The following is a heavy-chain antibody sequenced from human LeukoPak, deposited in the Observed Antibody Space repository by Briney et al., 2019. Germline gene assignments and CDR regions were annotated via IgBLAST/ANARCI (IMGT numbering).Heavy chain of an antibody. Sequence: GGSLRLSCAASGFTFSSYAMSWVRQAPGKGLEWVSAISGSGGSTYYADPVKGRFTISRDNSKNTLYLQMNSLRAEDTAVYYCAKGLRITMVRGVIMNSDYWGQGTLVTVSS. D-gene: IGHD3-10*01. CDR1: GFTFSSYA. CDR3: AKGLRITMVRGVIMNSDY. CDR2: ISGSGGST. V-gene: IGHV3-23*01. J-gene: IGHJ4*02.